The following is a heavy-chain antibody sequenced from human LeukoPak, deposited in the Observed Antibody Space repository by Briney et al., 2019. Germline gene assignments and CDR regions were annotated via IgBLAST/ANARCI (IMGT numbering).Heavy chain of an antibody. CDR1: GFTFSSYA. CDR3: ASCGWGLYSSSRQEFDY. D-gene: IGHD6-13*01. V-gene: IGHV3-30*04. Sequence: SGGSLRLSCAASGFTFSSYAMHWVRQAPGKGLEWVAVISYDGSNKYYADSVKGRFTISRDNSKNTLYLQMNSLRAEDTAVYYCASCGWGLYSSSRQEFDYWGQGTLVTVSS. CDR2: ISYDGSNK. J-gene: IGHJ4*02.